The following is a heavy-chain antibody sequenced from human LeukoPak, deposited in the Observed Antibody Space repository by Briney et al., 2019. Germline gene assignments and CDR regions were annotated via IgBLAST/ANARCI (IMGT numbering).Heavy chain of an antibody. D-gene: IGHD2/OR15-2a*01. Sequence: GGSLRLSCAASGFTFSSYAMYWVRQAPGKGLEWVAVISYDGNNKYYADSVKGRYTISRDNPKNTLYLQMNSLRAEDTAVYYCVSFYETYWGRGTLVTVSS. J-gene: IGHJ4*02. CDR1: GFTFSSYA. V-gene: IGHV3-30-3*01. CDR2: ISYDGNNK. CDR3: VSFYETY.